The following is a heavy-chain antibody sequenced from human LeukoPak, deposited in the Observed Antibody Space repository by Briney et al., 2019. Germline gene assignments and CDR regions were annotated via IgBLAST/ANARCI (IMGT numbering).Heavy chain of an antibody. V-gene: IGHV4-34*01. D-gene: IGHD2-15*01. CDR2: INHSGST. CDR3: ARRSYCSGGSCSLSIYYYYYMDV. CDR1: GGSFSGYY. Sequence: PSETLSLTCAVYGGSFSGYYWSWIRQPPGKGLEWIGEINHSGSTNYNPSLKSRVTISVDTSKNQFSLKVSSVTAADTAVYYCARRSYCSGGSCSLSIYYYYYMDVWGKGTTVTVSS. J-gene: IGHJ6*03.